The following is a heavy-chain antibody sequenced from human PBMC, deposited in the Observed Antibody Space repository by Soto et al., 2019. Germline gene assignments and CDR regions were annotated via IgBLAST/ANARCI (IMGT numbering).Heavy chain of an antibody. D-gene: IGHD4-17*01. Sequence: DVQVVKSGGGLIQPGGSLRLSCAASGITATNGHMSWVRQAPGKGLEWVSVIFSDDNTYYADSVKGRFTISRDTSKSTVYLQMNSLRAEDTAVYYCARDWNGDKYFDFWDQGSLVTVSS. J-gene: IGHJ4*02. CDR2: IFSDDNT. V-gene: IGHV3-53*01. CDR3: ARDWNGDKYFDF. CDR1: GITATNGH.